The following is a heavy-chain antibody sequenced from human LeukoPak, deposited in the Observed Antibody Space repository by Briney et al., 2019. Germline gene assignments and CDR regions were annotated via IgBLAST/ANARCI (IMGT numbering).Heavy chain of an antibody. CDR3: ARDRRRDAYKDPFDY. CDR1: GFAFSTYE. V-gene: IGHV3-48*03. J-gene: IGHJ4*02. Sequence: GGSLRLSCAASGFAFSTYEMCWVRQAPGKGLEWVSYISSSGSTTNYADSVNGRFTISRDNAKNSLYLQMNSLRAEDTAVYYCARDRRRDAYKDPFDYWGQGTLVTVSS. CDR2: ISSSGSTT. D-gene: IGHD5-24*01.